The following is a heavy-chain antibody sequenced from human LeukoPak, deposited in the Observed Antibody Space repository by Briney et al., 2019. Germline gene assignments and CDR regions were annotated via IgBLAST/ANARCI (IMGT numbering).Heavy chain of an antibody. D-gene: IGHD1-26*01. V-gene: IGHV3-33*01. J-gene: IGHJ5*02. CDR2: IWYDGSNK. CDR3: AREREDPNWFDP. CDR1: GFTFSSYG. Sequence: PGRSLRPSCAASGFTFSSYGMHWVRQAPGKGLEGVAVIWYDGSNKYYADSVKGRFTISRDNSKNTLYLQMNSLRAEDTAVYYCAREREDPNWFDPWGQGTLVTVSS.